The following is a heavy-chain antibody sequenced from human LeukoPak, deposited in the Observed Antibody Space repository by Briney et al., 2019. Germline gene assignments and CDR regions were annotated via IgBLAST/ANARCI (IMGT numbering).Heavy chain of an antibody. Sequence: GGSLRLSCAASGSTFSSYAMSWVRQAPGKGLEWVSAISGSGGSTYYADSVKGRFTISRDNSKNTLYLQMNSLRAEDTAVYYCAKGRSPLRYFDWLPRITFDYRGQGTLVTVSS. CDR3: AKGRSPLRYFDWLPRITFDY. CDR1: GSTFSSYA. J-gene: IGHJ4*02. CDR2: ISGSGGST. V-gene: IGHV3-23*01. D-gene: IGHD3-9*01.